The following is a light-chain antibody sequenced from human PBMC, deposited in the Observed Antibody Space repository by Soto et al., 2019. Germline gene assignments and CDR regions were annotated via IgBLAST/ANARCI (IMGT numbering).Light chain of an antibody. V-gene: IGKV3-15*01. J-gene: IGKJ1*01. CDR1: QSVSSS. Sequence: EIVLTQSPGTLSLSPGESATLSCRASQSVSSSSLAWYQQKPGQAPRLLMYGASTRATGIPARFSGSGSGTEFTLTISSLQSEDFAFYYCQQYYKWPPWTFGQGTKVDIK. CDR3: QQYYKWPPWT. CDR2: GAS.